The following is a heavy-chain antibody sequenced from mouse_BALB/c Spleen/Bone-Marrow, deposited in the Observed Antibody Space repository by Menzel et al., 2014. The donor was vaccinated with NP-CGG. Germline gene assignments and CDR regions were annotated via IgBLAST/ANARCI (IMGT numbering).Heavy chain of an antibody. D-gene: IGHD1-2*01. J-gene: IGHJ4*01. Sequence: EVQVVESGGGLVQPGGSRKLSCAASGFTFSSFGMHWVRQAPEKRLEWAAYISGGSSIIYYADTVKGRFTISRDNPKNTLFLQMTSLRSEDTAIYYCARKDYFGYAAMDYWGQGTSVAVSS. V-gene: IGHV5-17*02. CDR3: ARKDYFGYAAMDY. CDR2: ISGGSSII. CDR1: GFTFSSFG.